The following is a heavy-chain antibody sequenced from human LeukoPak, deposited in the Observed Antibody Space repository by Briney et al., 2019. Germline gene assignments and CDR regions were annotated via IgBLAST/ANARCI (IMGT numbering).Heavy chain of an antibody. CDR3: AKEAYDYIEMGYFDY. CDR1: GFSFSNFA. J-gene: IGHJ4*02. V-gene: IGHV3-23*01. Sequence: PGGSLRLSCAASGFSFSNFAMSWVRQAPGKGLEWVSLIFGSSGDTFYADSVKGRFTISRDNSKNRLYLQMNSLRAEDTALYYCAKEAYDYIEMGYFDYWGQGTLVTVSS. D-gene: IGHD5-12*01. CDR2: IFGSSGDT.